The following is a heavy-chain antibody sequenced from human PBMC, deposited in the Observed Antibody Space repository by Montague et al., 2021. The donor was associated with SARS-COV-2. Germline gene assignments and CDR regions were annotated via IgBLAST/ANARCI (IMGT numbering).Heavy chain of an antibody. V-gene: IGHV3-48*03. J-gene: IGHJ4*02. CDR1: GFPFSSYE. CDR2: ISSSGSTL. Sequence: YLRLSCAASGFPFSSYEMNWVRQAPGKGLEWVSYISSSGSTLYHADSVRGRFTISRDNARDSVYLQMNSLRAEDTAIYYCAREEDSYGSGTLDYWGQRTLVTVSS. D-gene: IGHD3-10*01. CDR3: AREEDSYGSGTLDY.